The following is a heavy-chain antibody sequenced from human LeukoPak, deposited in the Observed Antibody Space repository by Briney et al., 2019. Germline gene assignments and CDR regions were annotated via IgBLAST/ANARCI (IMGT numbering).Heavy chain of an antibody. D-gene: IGHD2-21*02. Sequence: PGGSLRLSCAASGFTFSSYTMNWVRQAPGKGLEWVSSIAGSSGYISYADSVKGRFTISRDNAKKSLYLQVTSLTAEDTAAYYCARDRGAYCGGDCYLGFDYWGRGTLVTVSS. J-gene: IGHJ4*01. CDR1: GFTFSSYT. V-gene: IGHV3-21*01. CDR3: ARDRGAYCGGDCYLGFDY. CDR2: IAGSSGYI.